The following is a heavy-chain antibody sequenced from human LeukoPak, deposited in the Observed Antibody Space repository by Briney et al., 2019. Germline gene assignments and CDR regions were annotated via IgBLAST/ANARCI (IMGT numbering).Heavy chain of an antibody. J-gene: IGHJ4*02. Sequence: GASVKVSCKASGYTFTSYYMHWVRQAPGQGLEWMGIINPSGGSTSYAQKFQGRVTMTRDTSTSTVYMELSSLRSEDTAVYYCAMYSSSWYSFDYSGQGTLVTVSS. CDR3: AMYSSSWYSFDY. CDR1: GYTFTSYY. V-gene: IGHV1-46*01. CDR2: INPSGGST. D-gene: IGHD6-13*01.